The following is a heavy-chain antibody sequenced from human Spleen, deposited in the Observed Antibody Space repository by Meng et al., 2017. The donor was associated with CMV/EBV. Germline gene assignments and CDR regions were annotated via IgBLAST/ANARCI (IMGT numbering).Heavy chain of an antibody. J-gene: IGHJ5*01. Sequence: CKASGYTFTDSEVNWVRQASGQGLEWMGWMNPNNGDTGYAQKFQGRVTITRNTSITTAFLKLTSLRSDDTAVYYCATALLTGLEISWGQGTLVTVSS. CDR2: MNPNNGDT. CDR3: ATALLTGLEIS. V-gene: IGHV1-8*02. CDR1: GYTFTDSE. D-gene: IGHD7-27*01.